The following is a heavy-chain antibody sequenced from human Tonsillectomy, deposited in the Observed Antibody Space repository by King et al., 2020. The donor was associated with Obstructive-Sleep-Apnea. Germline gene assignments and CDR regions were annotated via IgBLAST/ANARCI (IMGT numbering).Heavy chain of an antibody. CDR1: GGSFSGYY. D-gene: IGHD3-10*01. Sequence: VQLQQWGAGLLKPSETLSLTCAVYGGSFSGYYWSWIRQPPGKGLEWIGEINHSGSTNYNPSLKSRVTISVDTSKNQFSLKLSSVTAADTAVYYCARHPSAPYYYGSGVLKAQDYWGHGTLVTVSS. CDR2: INHSGST. V-gene: IGHV4-34*01. CDR3: ARHPSAPYYYGSGVLKAQDY. J-gene: IGHJ4*01.